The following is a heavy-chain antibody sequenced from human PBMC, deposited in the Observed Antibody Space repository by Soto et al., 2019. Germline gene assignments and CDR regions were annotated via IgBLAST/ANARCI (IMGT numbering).Heavy chain of an antibody. CDR3: ARERSIQLWLRGAFDI. D-gene: IGHD5-18*01. J-gene: IGHJ3*02. Sequence: GGSLRLSCAASGFTFSSYAMHWVRQAPGKGLEWVAVISYDGSNKYYADSVKGRFTISRANSKNTLYLQMNSLGAEDTAVYYCARERSIQLWLRGAFDIWGQGTMVTVSS. CDR1: GFTFSSYA. CDR2: ISYDGSNK. V-gene: IGHV3-30-3*01.